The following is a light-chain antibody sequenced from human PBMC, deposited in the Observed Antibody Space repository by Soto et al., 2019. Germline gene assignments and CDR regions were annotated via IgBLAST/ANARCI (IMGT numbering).Light chain of an antibody. V-gene: IGKV3-20*01. J-gene: IGKJ1*01. CDR2: GAS. CDR1: QSVSSN. CDR3: QQYGSSPPT. Sequence: EIVMTQSAATLSVSPGEIATLWCRASQSVSSNLAWYQQKPGQAPRLLIYGASSRATGIPDRFSGSGSGTDFTLTISRLEPEDFAVYYCQQYGSSPPTFGQGTKVDIK.